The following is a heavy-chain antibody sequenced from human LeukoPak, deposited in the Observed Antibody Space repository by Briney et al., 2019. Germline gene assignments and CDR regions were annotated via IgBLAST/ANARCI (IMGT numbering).Heavy chain of an antibody. CDR1: GGSISSGGYY. V-gene: IGHV4-31*03. J-gene: IGHJ5*02. CDR3: ARVGDCSGGSCYFDP. CDR2: IYYGGST. D-gene: IGHD2-15*01. Sequence: SQTLSLTCTVSGGSISSGGYYWSWIRQHPGKGLEWIGYIYYGGSTYYNPSLKSRVTISVDTSKNQFSLKLSSVTAADTAVYYCARVGDCSGGSCYFDPWGQGTLVTVSS.